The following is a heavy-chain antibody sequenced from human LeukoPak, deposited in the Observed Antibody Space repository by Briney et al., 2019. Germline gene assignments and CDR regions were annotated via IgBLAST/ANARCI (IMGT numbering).Heavy chain of an antibody. J-gene: IGHJ4*02. Sequence: GGSLRLSCSASGFTFSSYGMHWVRPAPGKGLEWVAVISYDGSNKYYADSVKGRFTISRDNSKNTLYLQMNSLRAEDTAVYYCARDWVVVAATTVGYWGQGTLVTVSS. CDR3: ARDWVVVAATTVGY. CDR2: ISYDGSNK. D-gene: IGHD2-15*01. V-gene: IGHV3-30-3*01. CDR1: GFTFSSYG.